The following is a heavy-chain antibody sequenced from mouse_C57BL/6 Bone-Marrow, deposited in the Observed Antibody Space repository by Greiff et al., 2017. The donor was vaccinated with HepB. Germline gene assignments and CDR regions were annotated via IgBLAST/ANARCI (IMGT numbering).Heavy chain of an antibody. CDR1: GYTFTSYG. CDR2: IYPRSGNT. V-gene: IGHV1-81*01. D-gene: IGHD1-1*01. Sequence: QVQLKESGAELARPGASVKLSCKASGYTFTSYGISWVKQRTGQGLEWIGEIYPRSGNTYYNEKFKGKATLTADKSSSTAYMELRSLTSEDSAVYFCARSDYCGSSRGYFDVWGTGTTVTVSS. J-gene: IGHJ1*03. CDR3: ARSDYCGSSRGYFDV.